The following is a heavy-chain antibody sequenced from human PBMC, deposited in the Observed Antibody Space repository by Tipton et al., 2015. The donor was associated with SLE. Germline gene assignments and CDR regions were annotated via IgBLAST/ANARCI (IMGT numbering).Heavy chain of an antibody. Sequence: TLSLTCTVSSDSFGTVGYYWGWIRQPPGKGLERIGNIYYSGRTYYNPSLKSRVTISGDTSKNQFSLKVSSVTAADTAVYYCAGRHYSGPFDSWGQGTLVTVSS. CDR3: AGRHYSGPFDS. J-gene: IGHJ4*02. CDR2: IYYSGRT. V-gene: IGHV4-39*07. CDR1: SDSFGTVGYY. D-gene: IGHD5-12*01.